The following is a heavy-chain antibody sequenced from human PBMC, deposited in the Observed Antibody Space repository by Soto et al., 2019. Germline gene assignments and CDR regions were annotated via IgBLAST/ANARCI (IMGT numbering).Heavy chain of an antibody. V-gene: IGHV4-39*01. D-gene: IGHD3-9*01. CDR3: ARVLRYFDWSTQYYMDV. CDR2: IYYSGST. CDR1: GGSISSSSYY. J-gene: IGHJ6*03. Sequence: SETLSLTCTVSGGSISSSSYYWGWIRQPPGKGLEWIGSIYYSGSTHYNSSLKSRVTISVDTSKNQFSLKLSSVTAADTAVYYCARVLRYFDWSTQYYMDVWGKGTTVTVSS.